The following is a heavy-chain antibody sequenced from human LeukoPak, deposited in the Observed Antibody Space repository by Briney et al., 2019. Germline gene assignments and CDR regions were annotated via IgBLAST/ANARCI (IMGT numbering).Heavy chain of an antibody. J-gene: IGHJ3*02. CDR1: GGSNSSYY. CDR2: IYDSGST. V-gene: IGHV4-59*01. D-gene: IGHD2-2*01. Sequence: SETLSLTCTVSGGSNSSYYWSWIQQPPGKGLEWIGYIYDSGSTNYNPSLKSRVTISVDTSKNQFSLKLSSVTAADTAVYYCARDPGYCSSTSCYAGAFDIWGQGTMVTVSS. CDR3: ARDPGYCSSTSCYAGAFDI.